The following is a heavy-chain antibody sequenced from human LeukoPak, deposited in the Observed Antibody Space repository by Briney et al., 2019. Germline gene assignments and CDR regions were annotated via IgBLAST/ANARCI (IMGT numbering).Heavy chain of an antibody. Sequence: SVKVSCKASGGTFSSYAISWVRQAPGQGLEWMGRIIPILGIANYAQKFQGRVTITADKSTSTAYMELSSLRSEDTAVYYCARDPNYYDSSGYYSWGQGTLVTVSS. CDR2: IIPILGIA. V-gene: IGHV1-69*04. J-gene: IGHJ4*02. D-gene: IGHD3-22*01. CDR3: ARDPNYYDSSGYYS. CDR1: GGTFSSYA.